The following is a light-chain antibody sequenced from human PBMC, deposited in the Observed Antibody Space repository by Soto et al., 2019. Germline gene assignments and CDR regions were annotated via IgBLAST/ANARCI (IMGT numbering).Light chain of an antibody. CDR3: SSYRSSRSLV. CDR1: SSDVGGYNY. J-gene: IGLJ1*01. Sequence: QSALTQPASVSGSPGQSITISCTGTSSDVGGYNYVSWYQQYPGKAPKLLIYDVSDRPSGVSNRFSGSKSGNTASLTISELQAEDEADYYCSSYRSSRSLVFGTGTKVTVL. CDR2: DVS. V-gene: IGLV2-14*01.